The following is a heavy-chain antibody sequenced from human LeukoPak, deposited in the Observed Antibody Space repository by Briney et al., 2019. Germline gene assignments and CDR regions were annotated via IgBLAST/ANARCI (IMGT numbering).Heavy chain of an antibody. CDR3: ASCSGGSCYSRDWFDP. Sequence: ASVKVSCKASGYTFTSYGISWVRQAPGQGLEWMGWISAYNGNTNYAQKFQGRVTMTTDTSTSTAYMELRSLRSDDTAVYYCASCSGGSCYSRDWFDPWGQGTQVTVSS. CDR1: GYTFTSYG. D-gene: IGHD2-15*01. CDR2: ISAYNGNT. J-gene: IGHJ5*02. V-gene: IGHV1-18*01.